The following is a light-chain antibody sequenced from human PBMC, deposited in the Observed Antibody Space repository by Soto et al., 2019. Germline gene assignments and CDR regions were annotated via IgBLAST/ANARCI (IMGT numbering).Light chain of an antibody. Sequence: EIVLTQSPGTLSLSPGERATLSCRASQRVSSSYLAWYQQKPGQAPRLLIYGASSRATGIPDRFSGSGSGTDFTLTISRLEPEDFAVYYCQQYGSSPAPFGQGTKVEIK. CDR2: GAS. J-gene: IGKJ1*01. CDR3: QQYGSSPAP. CDR1: QRVSSSY. V-gene: IGKV3-20*01.